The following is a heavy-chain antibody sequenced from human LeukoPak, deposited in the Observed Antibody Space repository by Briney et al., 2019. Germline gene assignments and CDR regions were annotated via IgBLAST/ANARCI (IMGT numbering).Heavy chain of an antibody. Sequence: GGSLRLSCAASGFTFSSYSMNWVRQAPGKGLEWVSYISSSSSTIYYADSVKGRFTISRDNSKNTLYLQMNSLRAEDTAVYYCAKGHSSSWYNYFDYWGQGTLVTVSS. CDR3: AKGHSSSWYNYFDY. J-gene: IGHJ4*02. V-gene: IGHV3-48*01. D-gene: IGHD6-13*01. CDR2: ISSSSSTI. CDR1: GFTFSSYS.